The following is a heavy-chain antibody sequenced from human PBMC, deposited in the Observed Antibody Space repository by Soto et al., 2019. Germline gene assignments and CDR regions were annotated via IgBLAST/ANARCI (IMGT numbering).Heavy chain of an antibody. J-gene: IGHJ6*02. V-gene: IGHV1-69*13. CDR1: GGNFRSSA. CDR3: AKELTTVAKDVYYYYGLHV. Sequence: SVKVSCKASGGNFRSSAISWVRQAPGQGLEWMGGIIPVFGSANYAQRFQGRVTITADESTSTAYMEVSSLRSDDTAVYYCAKELTTVAKDVYYYYGLHVWGQGTTVTVSS. D-gene: IGHD4-17*01. CDR2: IIPVFGSA.